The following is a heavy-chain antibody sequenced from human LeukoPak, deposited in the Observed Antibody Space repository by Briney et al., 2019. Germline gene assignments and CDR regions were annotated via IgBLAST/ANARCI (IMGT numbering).Heavy chain of an antibody. D-gene: IGHD2-15*01. CDR1: GFTFSSYG. V-gene: IGHV3-30*18. CDR3: AKESLRYCSGGSCDGMDV. J-gene: IGHJ6*02. CDR2: MSYDGSKK. Sequence: PGRSLRLSCAASGFTFSSYGMHWVRQAPGKGLEWVAVMSYDGSKKYYADSVKGRFTISRDNSKNTLYLQMNSLRAEDTAVYYCAKESLRYCSGGSCDGMDVWGQGTTVTVSS.